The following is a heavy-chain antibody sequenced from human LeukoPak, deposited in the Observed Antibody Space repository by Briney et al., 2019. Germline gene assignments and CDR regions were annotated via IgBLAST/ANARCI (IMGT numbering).Heavy chain of an antibody. Sequence: GGSLRLSCAASGFTVSSNYMSWVRQAPGKGLEWVSVIYSGGSTYYADSVKGRFTISRDNSKNTLYLQMNSLRAEDTAVYYCAREEGYYDSSGYATWGQGTLVTVSS. CDR3: AREEGYYDSSGYAT. J-gene: IGHJ5*02. D-gene: IGHD3-22*01. CDR1: GFTVSSNY. CDR2: IYSGGST. V-gene: IGHV3-53*01.